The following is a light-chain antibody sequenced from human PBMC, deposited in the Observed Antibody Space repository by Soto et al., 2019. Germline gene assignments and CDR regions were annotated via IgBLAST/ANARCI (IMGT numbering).Light chain of an antibody. Sequence: DIEMTLAPATLSVTTGERATLSCRASQTINNNVAWYQLKDGQVPRLVIYGASTRATDIPARFSGSGSGAEFTLTISSLQSEDFAEYHCQVYNNWPQTFGQGTNEDIK. J-gene: IGKJ1*01. CDR3: QVYNNWPQT. CDR2: GAS. CDR1: QTINNN. V-gene: IGKV3-15*01.